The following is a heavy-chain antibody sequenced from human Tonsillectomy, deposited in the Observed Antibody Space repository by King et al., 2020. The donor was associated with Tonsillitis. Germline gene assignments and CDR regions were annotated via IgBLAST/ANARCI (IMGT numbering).Heavy chain of an antibody. CDR1: GGSFSGYY. D-gene: IGHD3-22*01. CDR3: ARGLRITMIVVVNDWFDP. Sequence: VQLPQWGAGLLKPSETLSLTCAVYGGSFSGYYWSWIRQPPGKGLEWIGEINHSGSTNYNPSLKSRVTISVDKSKNQFSLKLSSVTAADTAVYYCARGLRITMIVVVNDWFDPWGQGTLVTVSS. CDR2: INHSGST. V-gene: IGHV4-34*01. J-gene: IGHJ5*02.